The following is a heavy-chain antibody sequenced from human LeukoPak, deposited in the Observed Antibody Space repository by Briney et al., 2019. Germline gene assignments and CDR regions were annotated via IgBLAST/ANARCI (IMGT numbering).Heavy chain of an antibody. Sequence: SQTLSLTCAISGDSVSSSSAAWNWIRQSPSRGLEWLGRTFYRSKWYNEYSISVKSRITINPDTSKNQFSLQLNSVTPEDAAVYYCARAAYSTSSGGFDIWGQGTMVTVSS. CDR2: TFYRSKWYN. CDR1: GDSVSSSSAA. D-gene: IGHD6-6*01. J-gene: IGHJ3*02. CDR3: ARAAYSTSSGGFDI. V-gene: IGHV6-1*01.